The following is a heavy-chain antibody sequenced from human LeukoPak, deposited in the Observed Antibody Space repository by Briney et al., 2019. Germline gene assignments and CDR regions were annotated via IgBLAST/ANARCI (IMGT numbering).Heavy chain of an antibody. D-gene: IGHD3-3*01. CDR1: GYSISSGYY. CDR3: ARGGYYTLFDY. V-gene: IGHV4-38-2*02. CDR2: IYHSGST. Sequence: SETLSLTCTVSGYSISSGYYWGWIRQPPGKGLEWIGSIYHSGSTYYNPSLKSRVTISVDTSKNQFSLKLSSVTAADTAVYYCARGGYYTLFDYWGQGTLVTVSS. J-gene: IGHJ4*02.